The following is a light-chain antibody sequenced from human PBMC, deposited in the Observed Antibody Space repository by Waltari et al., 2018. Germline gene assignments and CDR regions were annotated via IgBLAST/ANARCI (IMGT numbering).Light chain of an antibody. Sequence: VLTQSPGTLSLSPGERATLSCRASQTVSSSYLAWYQHKPGQAPRLLIYDTSSRPTGIPDRFSGSGSGTNFTLTISRLDPEDFAVYYCQQYGSSPLFGQGTRLEIK. V-gene: IGKV3-20*01. CDR2: DTS. J-gene: IGKJ5*01. CDR1: QTVSSSY. CDR3: QQYGSSPL.